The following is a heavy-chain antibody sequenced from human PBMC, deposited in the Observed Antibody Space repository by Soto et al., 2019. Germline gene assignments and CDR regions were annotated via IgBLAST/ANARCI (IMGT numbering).Heavy chain of an antibody. D-gene: IGHD6-25*01. V-gene: IGHV3-49*03. CDR2: ITSRRYGGTA. CDR1: GFIFADYA. J-gene: IGHJ4*02. Sequence: PGGSLRLSCTPSGFIFADYAIIWFRQAPGKGLECVGFITSRRYGGTAEYAASVKGRFTISRDDSKSIAYLQMNSLKTEDTAVYYGTRIGRDGYTTPFDYWGQGALVTVSS. CDR3: TRIGRDGYTTPFDY.